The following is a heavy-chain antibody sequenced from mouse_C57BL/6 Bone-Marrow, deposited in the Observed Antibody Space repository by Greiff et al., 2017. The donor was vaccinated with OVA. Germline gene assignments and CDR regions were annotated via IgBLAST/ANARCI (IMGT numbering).Heavy chain of an antibody. J-gene: IGHJ3*01. V-gene: IGHV1-69*01. D-gene: IGHD2-4*01. Sequence: QVQLQQPGAELVMPGASVKLSCKASGYTFTSYWMHWVKQRPGQGLEWIGEIDPSDSYTNYTQKFKGKSTLTVDKSSSTAYMQLSSLPSEDSAVYYCAKDDYDDGTWFAYWGQGTLVTVSA. CDR2: IDPSDSYT. CDR1: GYTFTSYW. CDR3: AKDDYDDGTWFAY.